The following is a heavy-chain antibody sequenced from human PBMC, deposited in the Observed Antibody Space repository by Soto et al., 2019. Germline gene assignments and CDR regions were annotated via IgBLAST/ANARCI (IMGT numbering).Heavy chain of an antibody. CDR1: GFTFSSYG. Sequence: QVQLVESGGGVVQPGRSLRLSCAASGFTFSSYGMHWVRQAPGKGLEWVAVISYDGSNKYYADSVKGRFTISRDNSKNTLYLQMNSLRAEDTAVYYCAKPPPDYYYGMDVWGQGTTVTVSS. CDR2: ISYDGSNK. CDR3: AKPPPDYYYGMDV. J-gene: IGHJ6*02. V-gene: IGHV3-30*18.